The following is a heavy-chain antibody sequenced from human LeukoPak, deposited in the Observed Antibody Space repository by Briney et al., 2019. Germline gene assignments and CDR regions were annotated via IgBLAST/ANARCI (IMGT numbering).Heavy chain of an antibody. V-gene: IGHV1-2*02. CDR3: ARIKYYYDSSGYYSYFDY. CDR1: GDTLTVYY. Sequence: VASVTVSSKASGDTLTVYYMHWVRHPPGQGREGMGWINPNSGGTNYTQKFQGRVTMTRDTSINTAYMELSRLRSDDTAVYYCARIKYYYDSSGYYSYFDYWGQGTLVTVSS. D-gene: IGHD3-22*01. CDR2: INPNSGGT. J-gene: IGHJ4*02.